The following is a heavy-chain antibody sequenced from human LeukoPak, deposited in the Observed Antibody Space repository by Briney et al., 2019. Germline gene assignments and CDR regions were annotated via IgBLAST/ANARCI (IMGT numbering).Heavy chain of an antibody. V-gene: IGHV1-2*02. D-gene: IGHD5-24*01. CDR2: INPNSGVT. Sequence: AASVKVSFKASGYTFIDYFIHRIRQAPGQGLEWMGWINPNSGVTNYAQKFQGRVTMTRDTSISTAYMELSRLDSDDTAVYYCARARRDGYNFFDYWGQGTLVTVSS. CDR3: ARARRDGYNFFDY. CDR1: GYTFIDYF. J-gene: IGHJ4*02.